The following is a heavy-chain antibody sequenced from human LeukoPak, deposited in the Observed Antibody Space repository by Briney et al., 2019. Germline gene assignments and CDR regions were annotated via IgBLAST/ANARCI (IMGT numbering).Heavy chain of an antibody. Sequence: SQTLSLTCAISGDSVSSKSATWNWIRQSPSRGLEWLGRTYYVSMWFNDYAVSVKSRITITPDTSKNQFSLQLNSVTPEDTAVYYCAREGWFGEPPSHWFDPWGQGTLVTVSS. CDR2: TYYVSMWFN. D-gene: IGHD3-10*01. CDR1: GDSVSSKSAT. J-gene: IGHJ5*02. CDR3: AREGWFGEPPSHWFDP. V-gene: IGHV6-1*01.